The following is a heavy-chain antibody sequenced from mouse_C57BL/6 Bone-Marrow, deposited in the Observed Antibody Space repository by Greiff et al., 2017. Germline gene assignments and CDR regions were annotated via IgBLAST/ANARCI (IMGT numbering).Heavy chain of an antibody. CDR2: IDPETGGT. D-gene: IGHD2-5*01. V-gene: IGHV1-15*01. J-gene: IGHJ1*03. CDR3: TRSGSNYVDWYFDV. CDR1: GYTFTDYE. Sequence: VQLQQSGAELVRPGASVTLSCKASGYTFTDYEMHWVKQTPVHGLEWIGAIDPETGGTAYNQKFKGKAILTADKSSSTAYMELRSLTSEDSAVYYCTRSGSNYVDWYFDVWGTGPTVTVSS.